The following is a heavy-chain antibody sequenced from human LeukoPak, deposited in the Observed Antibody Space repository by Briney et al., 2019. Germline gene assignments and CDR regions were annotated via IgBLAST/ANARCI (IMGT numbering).Heavy chain of an antibody. V-gene: IGHV1-24*01. J-gene: IGHJ4*02. CDR2: FDPEDGET. CDR3: ATPHYDILTAPHIYYFDY. CDR1: GYTLTELS. D-gene: IGHD3-9*01. Sequence: GASVKVSCKVSGYTLTELSMHWVRQAPGKGLEWMGGFDPEDGETIYAQKFQGRVTMTEDTSTDTAYMELSSLRSEDTAVYYCATPHYDILTAPHIYYFDYWGQGTLVTVSS.